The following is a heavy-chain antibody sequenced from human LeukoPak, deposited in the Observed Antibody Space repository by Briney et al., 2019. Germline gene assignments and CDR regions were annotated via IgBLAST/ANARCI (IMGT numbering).Heavy chain of an antibody. V-gene: IGHV1-69*04. D-gene: IGHD6-19*01. CDR3: AGYSSGWYRGGFDY. Sequence: SVKVSCKASGGTFSSYAISWVRQAPGQGLEWMGRIIPILGIANYAQKFQGRVTITADKSTSTAYMELSSLRSEDTAVYYCAGYSSGWYRGGFDYWGQGTLVTVSS. CDR2: IIPILGIA. J-gene: IGHJ4*02. CDR1: GGTFSSYA.